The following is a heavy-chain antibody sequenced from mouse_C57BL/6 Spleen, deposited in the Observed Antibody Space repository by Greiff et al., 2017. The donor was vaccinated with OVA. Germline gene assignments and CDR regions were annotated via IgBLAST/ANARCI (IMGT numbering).Heavy chain of an antibody. Sequence: EVQLVESEGGLVQPGSSMKLSCTASGFTFSDSYMAWVRQVPEKGLEWVANINYDGSSTYYLDSLKSRFIISRDNAKNILYLQMSSLKSEDTATYYCAREGLLRDYAMDYWGQGTSVTVSS. CDR1: GFTFSDSY. CDR3: AREGLLRDYAMDY. D-gene: IGHD1-1*01. V-gene: IGHV5-16*01. J-gene: IGHJ4*01. CDR2: INYDGSST.